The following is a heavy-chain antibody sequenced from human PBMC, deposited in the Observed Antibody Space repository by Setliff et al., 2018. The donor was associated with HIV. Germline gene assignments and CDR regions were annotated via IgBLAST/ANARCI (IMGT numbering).Heavy chain of an antibody. J-gene: IGHJ4*02. CDR3: AREGWYPYFDY. Sequence: GSLRLSCAASGFTFSSYSMYWVRQAPGKGLEWVATMSYDGNKYYVESVKGRCSISRDNSKSTLYLQMDSLRAEDTAVYYCAREGWYPYFDYWGRGTLVTVSS. V-gene: IGHV3-30*04. CDR2: MSYDGNK. D-gene: IGHD2-15*01. CDR1: GFTFSSYS.